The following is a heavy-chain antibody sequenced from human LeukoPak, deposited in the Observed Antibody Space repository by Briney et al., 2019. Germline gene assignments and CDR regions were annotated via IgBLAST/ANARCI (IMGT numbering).Heavy chain of an antibody. CDR3: ARGYDILTGYSPFFCYGMDV. J-gene: IGHJ6*04. CDR2: ISSSSSYT. CDR1: GFTFSDYY. Sequence: GGSLRLSCAASGFTFSDYYMSWIRQAPGKGLEWVSYISSSSSYTNYADSVKGRFTISRDNAKNSLYLQMNSLRAEDTAVYYCARGYDILTGYSPFFCYGMDVWGKGTTVTVSS. V-gene: IGHV3-11*06. D-gene: IGHD3-9*01.